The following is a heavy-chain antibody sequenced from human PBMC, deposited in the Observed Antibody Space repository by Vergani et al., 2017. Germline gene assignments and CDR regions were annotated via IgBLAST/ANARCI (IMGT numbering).Heavy chain of an antibody. CDR1: GGSMSGYY. D-gene: IGHD3-10*01. Sequence: QVRLQESGPGLVKPSETLSLTCSVSGGSMSGYYWSWIRKPPGKELEWIGYMYHSGSTNYNPSLETRVTISGDTSKNQFSLKRNSVTAADTAVYYCGRVADFYGLGSRLLDLWGQGILVTVSS. V-gene: IGHV4-59*01. CDR2: MYHSGST. CDR3: GRVADFYGLGSRLLDL. J-gene: IGHJ5*02.